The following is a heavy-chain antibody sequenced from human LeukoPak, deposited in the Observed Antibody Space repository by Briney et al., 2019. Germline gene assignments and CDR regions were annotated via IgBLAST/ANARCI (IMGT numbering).Heavy chain of an antibody. V-gene: IGHV4-39*01. D-gene: IGHD6-13*01. J-gene: IGHJ4*02. Sequence: SETLSLTCTVSGGSISSSSCYWGWIRQSPGKGLEWIWSIYYSGSTYYNPSLKSRVTISVDTSKNQFSLKLGSVTAADTAVYYCARHGSIATGAFTHWGQGTLVTVSS. CDR1: GGSISSSSCY. CDR2: IYYSGST. CDR3: ARHGSIATGAFTH.